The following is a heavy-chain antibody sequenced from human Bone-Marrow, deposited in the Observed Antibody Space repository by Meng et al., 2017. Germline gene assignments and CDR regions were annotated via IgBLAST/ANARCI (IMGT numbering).Heavy chain of an antibody. Sequence: QVTVVQSGAAVKKPGASVKVSCKASGYTFTSYGIIWVRQAPGQGLEWMGWISAYTGDTKYAQNFQGRVTMTTDTSTDTAYMELRSLRSDDTAMYFCARDDDYGDYFPVWYWGQGTLVTVSS. CDR1: GYTFTSYG. J-gene: IGHJ4*02. CDR3: ARDDDYGDYFPVWY. D-gene: IGHD4-17*01. CDR2: ISAYTGDT. V-gene: IGHV1-18*01.